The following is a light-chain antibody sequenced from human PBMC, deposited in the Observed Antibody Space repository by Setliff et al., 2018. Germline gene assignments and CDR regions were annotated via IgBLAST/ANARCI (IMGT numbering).Light chain of an antibody. Sequence: QSALTQPASVSGSPGQSIAISCTGTSSDVGTYNVVSWYQHYPGKAPKLMIYEVSQRPSGVSNRFSGSKSGNTASLTISGLQTEDEADYCCCSYAGDNTYVFGTGTKVTVL. CDR2: EVS. J-gene: IGLJ1*01. CDR3: CSYAGDNTYV. CDR1: SSDVGTYNV. V-gene: IGLV2-23*02.